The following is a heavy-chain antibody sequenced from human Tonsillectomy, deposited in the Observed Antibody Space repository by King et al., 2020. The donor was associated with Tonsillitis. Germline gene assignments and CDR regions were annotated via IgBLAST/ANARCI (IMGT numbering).Heavy chain of an antibody. V-gene: IGHV3-33*05. CDR1: GFTFSNYG. Sequence: VQSGRSLRLSCAASGFTFSNYGMHWVRQAPGKGLEWVAVISDDESNIYYADSVEGRFTISRDNSKNMLYLQMNSLRAEDTAVYYCARRARYYDSSGYSYWFAPWGQGTLVTVSS. CDR2: ISDDESNI. D-gene: IGHD3-22*01. CDR3: ARRARYYDSSGYSYWFAP. J-gene: IGHJ5*02.